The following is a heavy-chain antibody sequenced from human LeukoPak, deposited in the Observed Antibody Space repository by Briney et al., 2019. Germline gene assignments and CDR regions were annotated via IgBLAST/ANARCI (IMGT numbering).Heavy chain of an antibody. CDR3: ARKGLEWLLPDLYYGMDV. D-gene: IGHD3-3*01. J-gene: IGHJ6*02. Sequence: SQTLSLTCTVSGGSISSGDYYWSWIRQPPGKGLEWIGYIYYSGSTYYNPSLKSRVTISVDTSKNQFSLKLSSVTAADTAVYYCARKGLEWLLPDLYYGMDVWGQGTTVTVSS. CDR1: GGSISSGDYY. CDR2: IYYSGST. V-gene: IGHV4-30-4*01.